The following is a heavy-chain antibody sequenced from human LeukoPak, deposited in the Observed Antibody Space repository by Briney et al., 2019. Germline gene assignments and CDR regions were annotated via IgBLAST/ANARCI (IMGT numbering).Heavy chain of an antibody. CDR1: GVSIDSGDHY. D-gene: IGHD3-9*01. J-gene: IGHJ4*02. V-gene: IGHV4-31*03. CDR2: IYYSGTA. CDR3: ARVRYFDWLGADYFDF. Sequence: SETLSLTCNVSGVSIDSGDHYWSWIRQRPGTGLEWIGSIYYSGTAYYNPSLKNRLVMSKDTSNNHISLALTSVTAADTAVYFCARVRYFDWLGADYFDFWGQGTLVTVSS.